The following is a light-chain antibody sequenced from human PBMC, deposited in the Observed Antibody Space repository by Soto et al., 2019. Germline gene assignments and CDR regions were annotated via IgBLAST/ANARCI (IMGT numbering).Light chain of an antibody. CDR1: HDISTY. V-gene: IGKV1-33*01. CDR2: DAS. CDR3: QRYDDLLREYT. J-gene: IGKJ2*01. Sequence: DIQMTQSPSSLSASVRDRVTITCQASHDISTYLNWYQQKPGKAPRLLIYDASNLESGVPSRFSGNESGTHFTITISRLQPENIATYYYQRYDDLLREYTFGQRTKQEIK.